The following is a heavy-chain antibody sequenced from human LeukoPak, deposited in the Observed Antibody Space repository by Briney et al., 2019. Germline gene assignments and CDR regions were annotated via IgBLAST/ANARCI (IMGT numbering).Heavy chain of an antibody. CDR3: AKGVGVATITTYFDY. Sequence: GGSLRLSCAASGFTFSSYGMHWVRQAPGEGLEWVAFIAYGGSNKYYADSVKGRFTISRDNSKNTMFLQMNSLRAEDTAVYYCAKGVGVATITTYFDYWGQGTLVTVSS. D-gene: IGHD5-12*01. CDR1: GFTFSSYG. J-gene: IGHJ4*02. CDR2: IAYGGSNK. V-gene: IGHV3-30*02.